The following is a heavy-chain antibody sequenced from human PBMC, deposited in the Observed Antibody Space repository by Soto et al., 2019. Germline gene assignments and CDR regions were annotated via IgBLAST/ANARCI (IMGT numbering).Heavy chain of an antibody. CDR2: ISYDGSNK. CDR3: ARGGLRWYKLGSPLTPDYYYGMDV. CDR1: GYTFSSYA. D-gene: IGHD4-17*01. J-gene: IGHJ6*02. V-gene: IGHV3-30-3*01. Sequence: SLRLSCAASGYTFSSYAMHRVRQDQGKWLERVAVISYDGSNKYYADSVKGIFTIARDNSKIPLYLQMNSLRAEDTAVYYRARGGLRWYKLGSPLTPDYYYGMDVWGQGTTVTVSS.